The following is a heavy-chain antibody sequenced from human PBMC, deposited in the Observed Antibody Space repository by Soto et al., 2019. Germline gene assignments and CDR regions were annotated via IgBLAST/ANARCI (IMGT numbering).Heavy chain of an antibody. CDR1: GFTFSSYS. Sequence: GGSLRLSCAASGFTFSSYSMNWVRQAPGKGLEWVSSISSSSSYIYYADSVKGRFTISRDNAKNSLYLQMNSLRAEDTAVYYCASYLGYYYDSSGFPAAVYWGQGTLVTVSS. D-gene: IGHD3-22*01. V-gene: IGHV3-21*01. CDR2: ISSSSSYI. CDR3: ASYLGYYYDSSGFPAAVY. J-gene: IGHJ4*02.